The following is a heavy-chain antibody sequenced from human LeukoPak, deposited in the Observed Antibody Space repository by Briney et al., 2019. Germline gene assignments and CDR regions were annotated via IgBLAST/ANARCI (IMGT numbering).Heavy chain of an antibody. CDR2: IYCSGST. J-gene: IGHJ5*02. CDR1: GGSISSSSYY. CDR3: ARTTYSGSYYGTSINWFDP. Sequence: PSETLSLTCTVSGGSISSSSYYWGWIRQPPGKGLEWIGSIYCSGSTYYNPSLKSRVTISVDTSKNQFSLKLSSVTAADTAVYYCARTTYSGSYYGTSINWFDPWGQGTLVTVSS. V-gene: IGHV4-39*01. D-gene: IGHD1-26*01.